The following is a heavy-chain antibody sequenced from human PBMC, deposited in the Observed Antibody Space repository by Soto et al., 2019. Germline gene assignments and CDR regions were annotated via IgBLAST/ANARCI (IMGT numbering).Heavy chain of an antibody. CDR1: GFPFSSNA. Sequence: GGSLRLSCAAAGFPFSSNAISWVRQPPGKGLEWVSAISGSGGSTYYADSVKGRFTISRDNSKNTLYLQMNSLRAEDTAVYYCAKDKRVPAASYYYYMDVWGKGTTVTVSS. V-gene: IGHV3-23*01. CDR2: ISGSGGST. D-gene: IGHD2-2*01. CDR3: AKDKRVPAASYYYYMDV. J-gene: IGHJ6*03.